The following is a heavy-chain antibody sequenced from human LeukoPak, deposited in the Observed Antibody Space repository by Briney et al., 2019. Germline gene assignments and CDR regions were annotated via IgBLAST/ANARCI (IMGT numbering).Heavy chain of an antibody. V-gene: IGHV1-8*01. CDR3: ARDLSPDYYYYGMDV. J-gene: IGHJ6*02. Sequence: ASVKVSCKASGYTFTSYDINWARQATGQGLEWMGWMNPNSGNTGYAQKFQGRVTMTRNTSISTAYMELSSLRSEDTAVYYCARDLSPDYYYYGMDVWGQGTTVTVSS. CDR1: GYTFTSYD. CDR2: MNPNSGNT.